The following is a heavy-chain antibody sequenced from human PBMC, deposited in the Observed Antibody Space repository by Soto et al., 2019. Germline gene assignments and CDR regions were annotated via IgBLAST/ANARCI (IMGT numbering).Heavy chain of an antibody. J-gene: IGHJ5*02. Sequence: SETLSLTCAVYGGSFSGYYWSWIRQPPGKGLEWIGEINHSGSTYYNPSLKSRVTISVDRSKNQFSLKLSSVTAADTAVYYCSRVPGPWGQGTLVTVSS. CDR2: INHSGST. V-gene: IGHV4-34*01. CDR3: SRVPGP. CDR1: GGSFSGYY.